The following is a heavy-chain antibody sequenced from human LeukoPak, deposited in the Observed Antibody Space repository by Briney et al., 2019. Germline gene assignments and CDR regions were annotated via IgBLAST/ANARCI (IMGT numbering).Heavy chain of an antibody. CDR3: ATDLGYCTNGVCYTIYTYNY. V-gene: IGHV1-24*01. CDR2: FDPEDGET. J-gene: IGHJ4*02. Sequence: ASVKVSCKVSGYTHTELSMHWVRQAPGKGLEWMGGFDPEDGETIYAQKFQGRVTMTEDTSTDTAYMELSSLRSEDTAVYYCATDLGYCTNGVCYTIYTYNYWGQGTLVTVSS. CDR1: GYTHTELS. D-gene: IGHD2-8*01.